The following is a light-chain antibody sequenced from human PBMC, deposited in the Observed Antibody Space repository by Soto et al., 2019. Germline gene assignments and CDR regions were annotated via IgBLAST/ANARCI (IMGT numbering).Light chain of an antibody. CDR1: QGISSY. Sequence: AIRMTQSPSSLSASTGDRVTITCRASQGISSYLAWYQQKPGKAPKLLIYAASTLQSGVPSRFSGSGSGTDFTLTISCLQSEDFATYYCQQYYSYPPAFVQGTKVEIK. V-gene: IGKV1-8*01. CDR3: QQYYSYPPA. CDR2: AAS. J-gene: IGKJ1*01.